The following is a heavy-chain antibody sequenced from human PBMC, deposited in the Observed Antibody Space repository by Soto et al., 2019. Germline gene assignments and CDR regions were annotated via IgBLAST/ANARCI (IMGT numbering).Heavy chain of an antibody. CDR2: INHSGST. CDR3: ARGVGYAGVDY. J-gene: IGHJ4*02. V-gene: IGHV4-34*01. Sequence: QVQLQQWGAGLLKPSETLSLTCAVYGGSFSAYYWSWIRQPPGKGLEWIGEINHSGSTTYNPSLTVRFTRSVDRSKNQFPLKLSSVTAADSALYYCARGVGYAGVDYWGQGTLVTVSS. D-gene: IGHD5-12*01. CDR1: GGSFSAYY.